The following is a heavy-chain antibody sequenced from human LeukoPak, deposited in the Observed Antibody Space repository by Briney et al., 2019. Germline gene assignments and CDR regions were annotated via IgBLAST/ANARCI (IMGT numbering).Heavy chain of an antibody. V-gene: IGHV3-53*01. Sequence: GGTLRLSCAASGFTVSLYYMTWVRQAPGKGLEWVSVIYSGGPTYYADSVKGRFTISRDNSKNTVYLQMNSLRGEDTTVYFCARGWVVATGGFDMWGQGTMVTVSS. CDR2: IYSGGPT. D-gene: IGHD2-8*02. CDR1: GFTVSLYY. J-gene: IGHJ3*02. CDR3: ARGWVVATGGFDM.